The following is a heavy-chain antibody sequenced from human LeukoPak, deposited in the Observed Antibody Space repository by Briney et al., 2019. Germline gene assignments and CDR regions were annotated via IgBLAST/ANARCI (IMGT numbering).Heavy chain of an antibody. Sequence: GGSLRLSCAVSEITFSTYAMHWVRQAPGKGLEWVAVISYDGSNKYYADSVKGRFTISRDNSKNTLYLQMNSLRAEDTAVYYCARDWRNYYYMDVWGKGTTVTVSS. CDR2: ISYDGSNK. J-gene: IGHJ6*03. D-gene: IGHD3-3*01. V-gene: IGHV3-30-3*01. CDR3: ARDWRNYYYMDV. CDR1: EITFSTYA.